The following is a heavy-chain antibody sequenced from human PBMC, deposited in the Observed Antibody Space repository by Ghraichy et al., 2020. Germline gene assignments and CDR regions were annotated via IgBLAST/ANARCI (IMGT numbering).Heavy chain of an antibody. D-gene: IGHD2-15*01. CDR2: ISSSSSTI. CDR1: GFTFSSYS. CDR3: ARERLVVVAATDYYYYMDV. V-gene: IGHV3-48*02. Sequence: LSLTCAASGFTFSSYSMNWVRQAPGKGLEWVSYISSSSSTIYYADSVKGRFTISRDNAKNSLYLQMNSLRDEDTAVYYCARERLVVVAATDYYYYMDVWGKGTTVTVSS. J-gene: IGHJ6*03.